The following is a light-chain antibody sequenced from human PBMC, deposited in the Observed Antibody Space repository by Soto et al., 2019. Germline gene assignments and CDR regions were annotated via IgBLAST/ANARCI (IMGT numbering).Light chain of an antibody. CDR1: QSVSSN. Sequence: EIVMTQSPATLSVSPGERATLSCRASQSVSSNLAWYQQKPGQAPRLLIYDASTMATGIPARFSGSGSGTEFTLTINSLQSEDFAVYYCQQYNQWPLTFGGGTKVEIK. J-gene: IGKJ4*01. CDR3: QQYNQWPLT. V-gene: IGKV3-15*01. CDR2: DAS.